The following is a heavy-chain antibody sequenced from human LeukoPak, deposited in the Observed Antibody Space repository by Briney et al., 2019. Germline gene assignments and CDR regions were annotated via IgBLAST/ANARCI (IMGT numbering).Heavy chain of an antibody. CDR2: INWNGGST. CDR3: AREVTELARPHFDY. D-gene: IGHD1-14*01. J-gene: IGHJ4*02. Sequence: PGGSLRLSCAASGFTFDDYGMSWVRQAPGKGLEWVSGINWNGGSTGYADSVKGRFTISRDNAKNSLYLQMNSLRAEDTALYYCAREVTELARPHFDYWGQGTLVTVSS. V-gene: IGHV3-20*04. CDR1: GFTFDDYG.